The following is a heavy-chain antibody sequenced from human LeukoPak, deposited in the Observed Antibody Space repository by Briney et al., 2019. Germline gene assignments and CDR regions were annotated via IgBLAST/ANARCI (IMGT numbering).Heavy chain of an antibody. CDR2: IYYSGST. D-gene: IGHD3-16*01. Sequence: ASGTLSLTCTVSGGSISSYYWSWIRQPPGKGLEWIGYIYYSGSTNYNSSLKSRVTISVDTSKNQFSLKLSSVTAADTAVYYCARHWGNWFDPWGQGTLVTVSS. CDR3: ARHWGNWFDP. J-gene: IGHJ5*02. V-gene: IGHV4-59*08. CDR1: GGSISSYY.